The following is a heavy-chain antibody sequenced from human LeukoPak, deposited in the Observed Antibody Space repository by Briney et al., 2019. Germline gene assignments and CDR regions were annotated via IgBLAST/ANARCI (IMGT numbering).Heavy chain of an antibody. Sequence: GGSLRLSCAASGFTVSSNYMSWVRQAPGKGLEWVSVIYSGGNTYYSASVNGRFPIPRAISKNNLYLKMNRLRAEDTAVYYCARYPPQADYDILTGYYPGCMDVWGKGTTVTISS. D-gene: IGHD3-9*01. CDR2: IYSGGNT. V-gene: IGHV3-53*01. CDR1: GFTVSSNY. CDR3: ARYPPQADYDILTGYYPGCMDV. J-gene: IGHJ6*03.